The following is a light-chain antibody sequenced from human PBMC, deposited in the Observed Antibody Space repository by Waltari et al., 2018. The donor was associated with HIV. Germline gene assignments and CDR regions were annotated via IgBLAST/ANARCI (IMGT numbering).Light chain of an antibody. CDR3: PQSYRIPRS. CDR2: AAS. CDR1: ESIGKY. V-gene: IGKV1-39*01. J-gene: IGKJ2*04. Sequence: DIRMTQSPSSVSASVGDRVTITCRASESIGKYLNWYQQKPGKAPKPLIHAASTLEGGGPLRFSGRGSWTDFNSNLRGLEREDIANFYCPQSYRIPRSFGQGTKLEIK.